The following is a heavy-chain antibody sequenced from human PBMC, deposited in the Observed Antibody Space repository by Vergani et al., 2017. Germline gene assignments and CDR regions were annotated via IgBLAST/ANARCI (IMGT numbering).Heavy chain of an antibody. J-gene: IGHJ4*02. Sequence: QVQLQESGPGLVKPSETLSLTCTVSGGSISSYYWSWIRQPPGKGLELIGYIYYSGSTNYNPSLKSRVTISVDTSKNQFSLKLSSVTAADTAVYYCARLSIAAAGFSFDYWGQGTLVTVSS. CDR3: ARLSIAAAGFSFDY. D-gene: IGHD6-13*01. CDR1: GGSISSYY. V-gene: IGHV4-59*01. CDR2: IYYSGST.